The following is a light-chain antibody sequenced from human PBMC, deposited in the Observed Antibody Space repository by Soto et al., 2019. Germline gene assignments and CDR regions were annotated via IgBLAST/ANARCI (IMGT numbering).Light chain of an antibody. J-gene: IGLJ1*01. CDR1: SSDVGSYNL. CDR2: EVS. Sequence: QSALTQPDSVSGSPGQSITISCTGTSSDVGSYNLVSWYQQYPGKAPKLMIYEVSKRPSGVSNRFSGSKSGNTASLTISGLQAEDEADYYCCSYAGRSTPYVFGTGTKLTVL. CDR3: CSYAGRSTPYV. V-gene: IGLV2-23*02.